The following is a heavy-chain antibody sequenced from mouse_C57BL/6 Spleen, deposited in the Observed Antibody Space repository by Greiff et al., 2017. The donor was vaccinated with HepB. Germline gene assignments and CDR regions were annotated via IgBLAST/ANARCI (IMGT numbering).Heavy chain of an antibody. Sequence: QVQLQQSGPELVKPGASVKISCKASGYAFSSSWMNWVKQRPGKGLEWIGRIYPGDGDTNYNGKFKGKATLTADKSSSTAYMQLSILTSEDSAVYFCARSHYYGLAMDYWGQGTSVTVSS. CDR1: GYAFSSSW. D-gene: IGHD1-1*01. V-gene: IGHV1-82*01. J-gene: IGHJ4*01. CDR3: ARSHYYGLAMDY. CDR2: IYPGDGDT.